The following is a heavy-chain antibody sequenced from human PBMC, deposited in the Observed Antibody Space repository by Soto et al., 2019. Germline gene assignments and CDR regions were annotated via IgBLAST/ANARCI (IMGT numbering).Heavy chain of an antibody. J-gene: IGHJ6*04. D-gene: IGHD6-13*01. V-gene: IGHV2-5*01. CDR2: IYWNDEQ. CDR1: GFSLTSGVVG. Sequence: QITLKESGPTLVKPTQTLTLTGTFSGFSLTSGVVGVGWIRQPPGEALEWLALIYWNDEQYYNPSLSSRLTITIDTSKNQVVLPMTNLAPVATATYYCALRLAGPSGYEVWGSGKTATVPS. CDR3: ALRLAGPSGYEV.